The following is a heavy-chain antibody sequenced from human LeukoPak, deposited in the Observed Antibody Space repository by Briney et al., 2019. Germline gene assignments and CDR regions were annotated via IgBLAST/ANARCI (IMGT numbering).Heavy chain of an antibody. CDR1: GFTFSSYV. CDR3: AKGAGYDYVWGSYRYTGGGAFDI. V-gene: IGHV3-23*01. CDR2: ISGSGGST. J-gene: IGHJ3*02. D-gene: IGHD3-16*02. Sequence: PGGSLRLSCAASGFTFSSYVMSWVRQAPGKGLEWVSAISGSGGSTYYADSVKGRFTISRDNSKNTLYLQMNSLRTEDTAVYYCAKGAGYDYVWGSYRYTGGGAFDIWGQGTMVTVSS.